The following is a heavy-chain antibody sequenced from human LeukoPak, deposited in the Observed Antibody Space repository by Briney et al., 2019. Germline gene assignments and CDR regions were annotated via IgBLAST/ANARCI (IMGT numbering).Heavy chain of an antibody. CDR3: AKTGRDYGDFFYFDY. D-gene: IGHD4-17*01. Sequence: GGSLRLSCATSGFTFSSYAMSWVRQAPGKGLEWVSALNHGGGSTYYADPVKGRFTIFRDNSKNTLYLQISSLRVEDTAVYYCAKTGRDYGDFFYFDYWGQGTLVTVSS. J-gene: IGHJ4*02. V-gene: IGHV3-23*01. CDR2: LNHGGGST. CDR1: GFTFSSYA.